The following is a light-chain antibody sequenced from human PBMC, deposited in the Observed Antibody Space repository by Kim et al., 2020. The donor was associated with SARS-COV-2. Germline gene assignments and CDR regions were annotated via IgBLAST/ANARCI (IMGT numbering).Light chain of an antibody. CDR3: QQRRTWPLT. Sequence: SPGERATLSCRASQSIGNWLAWYQQKSGQAPRLLIYDASNRATGIPARFSGSGSGTDFTLTISSLEPEDFAVYYCQQRRTWPLTFGGGTKVDIK. J-gene: IGKJ4*01. CDR1: QSIGNW. V-gene: IGKV3-11*01. CDR2: DAS.